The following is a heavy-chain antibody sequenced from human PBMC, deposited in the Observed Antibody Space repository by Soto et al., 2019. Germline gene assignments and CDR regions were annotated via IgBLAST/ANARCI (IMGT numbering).Heavy chain of an antibody. D-gene: IGHD6-19*01. CDR1: GFTFSTYL. Sequence: GGSLRLSCAASGFTFSTYLMSWVRQAPGKGLEWVANIKYDGSETYYVDSVKGRFTISRDNAKNSLYLQMNSLRGEDTAVYYCARYSSAWGFWGQGTLVTVSS. J-gene: IGHJ4*02. CDR3: ARYSSAWGF. V-gene: IGHV3-7*01. CDR2: IKYDGSET.